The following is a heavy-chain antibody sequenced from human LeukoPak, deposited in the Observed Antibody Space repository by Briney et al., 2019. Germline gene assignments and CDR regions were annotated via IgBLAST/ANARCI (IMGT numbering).Heavy chain of an antibody. CDR2: IRSKAYGGTT. CDR3: TREYSSSWYGELFDY. V-gene: IGHV3-49*04. Sequence: GGSLRLSCAASGFTVSSNYMSWVRQAPGKGLEWVGFIRSKAYGGTTEYAASVKGRFTISRDDSKSIAYLQMNSLKTEDTAVYYCTREYSSSWYGELFDYWGQGTLVTVSS. J-gene: IGHJ4*02. D-gene: IGHD6-13*01. CDR1: GFTVSSNY.